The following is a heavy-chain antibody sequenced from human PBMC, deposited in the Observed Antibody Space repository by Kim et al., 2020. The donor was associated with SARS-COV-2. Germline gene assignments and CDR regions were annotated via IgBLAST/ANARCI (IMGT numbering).Heavy chain of an antibody. CDR3: TSVPSSTSALWDAF. CDR2: IRSKANSYAT. Sequence: GGSRRLSCAASGFTFSGSAIHGVRQASGKGLAWVGRIRSKANSYATAYAASVRGRFRISRDDSKKTAYMQMNNLKTEDTAVYDCTSVPSSTSALWDAF. V-gene: IGHV3-73*01. D-gene: IGHD2-21*01. J-gene: IGHJ3*01. CDR1: GFTFSGSA.